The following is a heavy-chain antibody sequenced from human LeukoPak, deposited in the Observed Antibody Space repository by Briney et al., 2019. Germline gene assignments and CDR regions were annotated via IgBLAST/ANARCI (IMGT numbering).Heavy chain of an antibody. CDR3: ARETGTARLDY. V-gene: IGHV3-66*02. Sequence: PGGSLRLSCAASGFTLSSYWMHWVRQAPGKGLEWVSIIYSGGATYYTDSVKGRFTISRDSSKNTLYLQMNSLRGEDTAVYFCARETGTARLDYWGQGTLVTVSS. D-gene: IGHD1-1*01. CDR2: IYSGGAT. J-gene: IGHJ4*02. CDR1: GFTLSSYW.